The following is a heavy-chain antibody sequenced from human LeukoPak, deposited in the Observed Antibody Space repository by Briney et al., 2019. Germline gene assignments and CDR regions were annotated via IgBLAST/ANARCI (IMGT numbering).Heavy chain of an antibody. CDR1: GYSISSGYY. Sequence: SETLSLTCTVSGYSISSGYYWGWIRQPPGKGLEWIGSIYHSGSTYYNPSLKSRVTISVDTSKNQFSLKLSSVTAADTAVYYCARAIVLPVGHGAFDIWGQGTMVTVSS. V-gene: IGHV4-38-2*02. J-gene: IGHJ3*02. CDR2: IYHSGST. D-gene: IGHD2/OR15-2a*01. CDR3: ARAIVLPVGHGAFDI.